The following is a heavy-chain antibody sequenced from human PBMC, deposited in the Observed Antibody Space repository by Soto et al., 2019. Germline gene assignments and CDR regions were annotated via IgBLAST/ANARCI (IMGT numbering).Heavy chain of an antibody. D-gene: IGHD6-6*01. CDR2: IYYSGST. V-gene: IGHV4-59*01. CDR3: ARAIAGRPDVFDY. J-gene: IGHJ4*02. Sequence: SETLSLTCTVSGGSLSGYYWSWIRQPPGKGLEWIGHIYYSGSTSYNPSLESRVTISVDTSKNQFSLKLSFVTAADTAVYYCARAIAGRPDVFDYWGQGTLVTVSS. CDR1: GGSLSGYY.